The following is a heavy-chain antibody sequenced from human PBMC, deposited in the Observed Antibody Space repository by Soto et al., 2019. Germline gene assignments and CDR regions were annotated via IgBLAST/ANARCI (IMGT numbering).Heavy chain of an antibody. Sequence: ASETLSLTCAVSGGSISSSNWWSWVRQPPGKGLEWIGEIYHSGSTNYNPSLKSRVTISVDKSKNQFSLKLSSVTAADTAVYYCAREPMDTAMVSVYWGQGTLVTVSS. CDR2: IYHSGST. V-gene: IGHV4-4*02. CDR1: GGSISSSNW. D-gene: IGHD5-18*01. J-gene: IGHJ4*02. CDR3: AREPMDTAMVSVY.